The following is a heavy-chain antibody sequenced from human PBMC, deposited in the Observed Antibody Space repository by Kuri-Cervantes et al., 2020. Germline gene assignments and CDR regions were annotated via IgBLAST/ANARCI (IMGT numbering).Heavy chain of an antibody. CDR3: AREDWLLGS. V-gene: IGHV3-21*01. CDR1: GFTFSSYW. D-gene: IGHD3/OR15-3a*01. Sequence: GESLKISCAASGFTFSSYWMHWVRQAPGKGLEWVSSISSSSSYIYYADSVKGRFTISRDNAKNSLYLQMNSLRAEDTAVYYCAREDWLLGSWGQGTLVTVSS. CDR2: ISSSSSYI. J-gene: IGHJ4*02.